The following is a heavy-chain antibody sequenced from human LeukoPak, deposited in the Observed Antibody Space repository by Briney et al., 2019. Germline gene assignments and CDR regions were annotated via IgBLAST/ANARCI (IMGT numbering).Heavy chain of an antibody. CDR1: GGSISSYY. D-gene: IGHD1-1*01. CDR2: INHSGST. J-gene: IGHJ4*02. CDR3: ARLIRYGDY. Sequence: SETLSLTCTVSGGSISSYYWSWIRQPPGKGLEWIGEINHSGSTNYNPSLKSRVTISVDTSKNQFSLKLSSVTAADTAVYYCARLIRYGDYWGQGTLVTVSS. V-gene: IGHV4-34*01.